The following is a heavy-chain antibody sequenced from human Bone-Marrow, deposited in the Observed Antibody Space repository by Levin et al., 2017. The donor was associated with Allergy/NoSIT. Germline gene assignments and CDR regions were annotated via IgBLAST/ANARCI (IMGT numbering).Heavy chain of an antibody. Sequence: GGSLRLSCAASGFTFDDYAMHWVRQAPGKGLEWVSGISWNSGSIGYADSVKGRFTISRDNAKNSLYLQMNSLRAEDTALYYCAKEQWELPGGAGYFDLWGRGTLVTVSS. V-gene: IGHV3-9*01. J-gene: IGHJ2*01. CDR3: AKEQWELPGGAGYFDL. D-gene: IGHD1-26*01. CDR1: GFTFDDYA. CDR2: ISWNSGSI.